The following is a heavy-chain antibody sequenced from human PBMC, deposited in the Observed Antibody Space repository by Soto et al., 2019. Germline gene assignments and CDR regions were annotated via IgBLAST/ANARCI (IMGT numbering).Heavy chain of an antibody. CDR3: ARGYSGYDYWHFSY. D-gene: IGHD5-12*01. V-gene: IGHV4-59*01. Sequence: SETLSLTCTVSGGSISSYYWSWIRQPPGKGLEWIGYIYYSGSTNYNPSLKSRVTISVDTSKNQFSLKLSSVTAADTAVYYCARGYSGYDYWHFSYWGQGTLVTVS. CDR2: IYYSGST. J-gene: IGHJ4*02. CDR1: GGSISSYY.